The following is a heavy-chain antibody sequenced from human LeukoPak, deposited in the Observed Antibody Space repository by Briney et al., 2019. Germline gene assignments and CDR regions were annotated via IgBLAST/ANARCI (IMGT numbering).Heavy chain of an antibody. Sequence: SEPLSLACTVSGGPISTYYWSWIRPSPGKELEWIGYIYYTGSTSYNPSLKSRVAISVDTSKNQFSLKLSSVTAADTAVYYCARATSWSYYYMDVWAKGTTVTVSS. J-gene: IGHJ6*03. CDR3: ARATSWSYYYMDV. CDR1: GGPISTYY. V-gene: IGHV4-59*01. CDR2: IYYTGST.